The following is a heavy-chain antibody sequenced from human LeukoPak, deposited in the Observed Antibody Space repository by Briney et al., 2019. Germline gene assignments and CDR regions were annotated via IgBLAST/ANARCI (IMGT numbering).Heavy chain of an antibody. CDR3: ASTDWNYAR. CDR2: IYYSGST. Sequence: SETLSLTCTVSGGSISSSSYYWSWMRQSPGKGLEWIGYIYYSGSTNYNPSLKSRVTISLDTSKNQFSLHLSSVTAADTAVYYCASTDWNYARWGQGTLVTVSS. D-gene: IGHD1-7*01. CDR1: GGSISSSSYY. J-gene: IGHJ4*02. V-gene: IGHV4-61*05.